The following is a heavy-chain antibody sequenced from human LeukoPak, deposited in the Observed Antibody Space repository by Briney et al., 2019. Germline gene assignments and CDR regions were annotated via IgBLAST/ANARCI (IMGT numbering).Heavy chain of an antibody. D-gene: IGHD3-22*01. CDR1: GGTFSSYA. V-gene: IGHV1-69*13. Sequence: SVKVSCKASGGTFSSYAISWVRQAPGQGLEWMGGIIPIFGTANYAQKFQGRVTITADESTSTAYMELSSLRSEDTAVYYCARAPPLGYDSSGYYSAFDIWGQGTMVTVSS. CDR3: ARAPPLGYDSSGYYSAFDI. J-gene: IGHJ3*02. CDR2: IIPIFGTA.